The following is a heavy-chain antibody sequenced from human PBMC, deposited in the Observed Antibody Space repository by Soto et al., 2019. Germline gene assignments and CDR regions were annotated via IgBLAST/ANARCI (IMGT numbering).Heavy chain of an antibody. CDR3: AKDLKPLYYDSAFDI. CDR2: IYPGDSDT. CDR1: GYSFTSYW. V-gene: IGHV5-51*03. Sequence: PGESLKISCKGSGYSFTSYWIGWVRQMPGKGLEWMGIIYPGDSDTRYSPSFQGQVTISADKSISTAYLQWSSLKASDTALYYCAKDLKPLYYDSAFDIWGQGTMVTVSS. D-gene: IGHD3-22*01. J-gene: IGHJ3*02.